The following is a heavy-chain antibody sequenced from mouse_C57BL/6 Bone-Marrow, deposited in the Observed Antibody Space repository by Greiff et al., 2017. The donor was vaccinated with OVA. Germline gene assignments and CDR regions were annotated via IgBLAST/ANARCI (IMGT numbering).Heavy chain of an antibody. CDR1: GYTFTSYW. CDR3: AREGGSNYGFAY. Sequence: QVQLQQSGAELVKPGASVKMSCKASGYTFTSYWITWVKQRPGQGLEWIGDIYPGSGSTNYNEKFKSKATLTVDTSSSTAYMQLSSLTSEDSAVYYCAREGGSNYGFAYWGQGTLVTVSA. J-gene: IGHJ3*01. D-gene: IGHD2-5*01. CDR2: IYPGSGST. V-gene: IGHV1-55*01.